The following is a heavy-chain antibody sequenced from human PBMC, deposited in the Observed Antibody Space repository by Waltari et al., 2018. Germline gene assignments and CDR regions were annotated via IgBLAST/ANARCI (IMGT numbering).Heavy chain of an antibody. J-gene: IGHJ4*02. Sequence: QVQLQEAGPGQEKHSETLSQTCADAGYSHSSGYYWGWIRQPPGNGLEWIGSIYHSGSTYYTPSLKSRVTLSVDTSKNQFSLKLSSVTSADTAVYYCARVTTHQWGQGTLVTVSS. CDR2: IYHSGST. CDR3: ARVTTHQ. V-gene: IGHV4-38-2*01. CDR1: GYSHSSGYY. D-gene: IGHD4-17*01.